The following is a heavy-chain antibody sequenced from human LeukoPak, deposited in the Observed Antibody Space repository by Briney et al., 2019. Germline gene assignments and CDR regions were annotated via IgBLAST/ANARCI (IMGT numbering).Heavy chain of an antibody. Sequence: SETLSLTCAVYGGSFSGYYWSWIRQPPGKGLEWIGYIYYSGSTNYNPSLKSRVTISVDTSKNQFSLKLSSVTAADTAVYYCARGSTVTYYFDYWGQGTLVTVSS. CDR2: IYYSGST. D-gene: IGHD4-17*01. CDR3: ARGSTVTYYFDY. CDR1: GGSFSGYY. J-gene: IGHJ4*02. V-gene: IGHV4-59*01.